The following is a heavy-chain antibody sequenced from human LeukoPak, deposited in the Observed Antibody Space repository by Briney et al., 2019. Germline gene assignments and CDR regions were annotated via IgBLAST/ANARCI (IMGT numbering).Heavy chain of an antibody. Sequence: GGSLRLSCAASGFTFSTYWMHWVRQAPGKGLVWVSRINSDGSSTAYADSVKGRFTISRDNAKNTLYLQMNSLRAEDTAVYYCTRSLSGYDYSPDYWGQGTLVTVSS. D-gene: IGHD6-25*01. CDR3: TRSLSGYDYSPDY. CDR1: GFTFSTYW. J-gene: IGHJ4*02. V-gene: IGHV3-74*03. CDR2: INSDGSST.